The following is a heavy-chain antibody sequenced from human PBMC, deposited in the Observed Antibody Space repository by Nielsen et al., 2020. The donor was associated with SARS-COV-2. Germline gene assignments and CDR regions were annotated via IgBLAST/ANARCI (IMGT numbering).Heavy chain of an antibody. CDR3: ARWVTSLTLDY. D-gene: IGHD2-21*02. CDR2: ISYDGSNK. V-gene: IGHV3-30*03. CDR1: GFTFSSYG. J-gene: IGHJ4*02. Sequence: GESLKISCAASGFTFSSYGMHWVRQAPGKGLEWVAVISYDGSNKYYADSVKGRFTISRDNAKNSLYLQMNSLRAEDTAVYYCARWVTSLTLDYWGQGTLVTVSS.